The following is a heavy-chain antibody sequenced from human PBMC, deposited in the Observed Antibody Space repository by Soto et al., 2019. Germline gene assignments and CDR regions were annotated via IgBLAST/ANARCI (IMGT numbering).Heavy chain of an antibody. J-gene: IGHJ4*02. CDR2: ISYDGSNK. Sequence: QVQLVESGGGVVQPGRSLRLSCAASGFTFSSYAMHWVRQAPGKGLEWVAVISYDGSNKYYADSVKGRFTISRDNSKNTLYLQMNSLRAEDTAVYYCARGADPYFDYWGQGTLVTVSS. D-gene: IGHD3-16*01. V-gene: IGHV3-30-3*01. CDR3: ARGADPYFDY. CDR1: GFTFSSYA.